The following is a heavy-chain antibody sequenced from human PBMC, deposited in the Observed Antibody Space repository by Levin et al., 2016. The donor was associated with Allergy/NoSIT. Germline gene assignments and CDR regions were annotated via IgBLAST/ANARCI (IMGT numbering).Heavy chain of an antibody. CDR2: MSSDGSKE. D-gene: IGHD5-12*01. CDR1: GFTFSNYP. V-gene: IGHV3-30-3*01. Sequence: GGSLRLSCAASGFTFSNYPMHWVRQVPGKGLEWVAFMSSDGSKEYYADSVRGRCTISRDNSKNTLYLQMSSLRAEDTAVYYCARDRLLRSGSDPSAIDFRGQGTLVTVSS. CDR3: ARDRLLRSGSDPSAIDF. J-gene: IGHJ4*02.